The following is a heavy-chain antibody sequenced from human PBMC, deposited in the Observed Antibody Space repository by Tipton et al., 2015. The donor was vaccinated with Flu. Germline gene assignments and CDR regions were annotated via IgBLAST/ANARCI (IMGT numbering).Heavy chain of an antibody. J-gene: IGHJ3*02. Sequence: TLSLTCSVSGGSINSYYWSWIRQPAGKGLEWIGRIYMGGRTNYNPSLKSRVTMSLDLFKNQISLRLSSVTAADTAVYYCARERRGGWPFYDAFDIWGQGTMVTVSS. D-gene: IGHD6-19*01. V-gene: IGHV4-4*07. CDR1: GGSINSYY. CDR3: ARERRGGWPFYDAFDI. CDR2: IYMGGRT.